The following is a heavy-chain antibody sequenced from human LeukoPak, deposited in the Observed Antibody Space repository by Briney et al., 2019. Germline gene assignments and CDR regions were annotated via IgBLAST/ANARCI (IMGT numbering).Heavy chain of an antibody. D-gene: IGHD3-10*02. J-gene: IGHJ5*02. CDR1: GYTFSDFY. CDR2: INPKTGGI. CDR3: AREWGPNYVQGWFDP. V-gene: IGHV1-2*02. Sequence: ASVKVSCKTSGYTFSDFYIHWVRQAPGQGLEWMGWINPKTGGIIYSQKFKGRVTMTRDTSLNTAHMEVTGLTFGDTAVYYCAREWGPNYVQGWFDPWGQGTLVSVSS.